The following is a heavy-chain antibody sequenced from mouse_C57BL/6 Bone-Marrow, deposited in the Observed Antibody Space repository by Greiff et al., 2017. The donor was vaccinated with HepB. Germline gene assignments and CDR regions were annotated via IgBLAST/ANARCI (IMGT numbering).Heavy chain of an antibody. D-gene: IGHD1-1*01. J-gene: IGHJ4*01. Sequence: EVKLMESGGGLVQPGGSLKLSCAASGFTFSDYYMYWVRQTPEKRLEWVAYISNGGGSTYYPDTVKGRFTISRDNAKNTLYLQMSRLKSEDTAMYYCARQFINVSAYSAMEYWGQGTSVTVSS. CDR1: GFTFSDYY. CDR2: ISNGGGST. V-gene: IGHV5-12*01. CDR3: ARQFINVSAYSAMEY.